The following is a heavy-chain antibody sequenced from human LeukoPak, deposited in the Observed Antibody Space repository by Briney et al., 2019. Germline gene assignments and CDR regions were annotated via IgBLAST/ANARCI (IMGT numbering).Heavy chain of an antibody. CDR3: ARVEAIDYYDSSGYYPRGAFDI. J-gene: IGHJ3*02. CDR1: GFTFSSYE. V-gene: IGHV3-48*03. Sequence: GGSLRLSCAASGFTFSSYEMNWVRQAPGKGLEWVSYISSSGSTIYYADSVKGRFTISRDNAKNSLYLQMNSLRAEDTAVYYCARVEAIDYYDSSGYYPRGAFDIWGQGTMVTVSS. CDR2: ISSSGSTI. D-gene: IGHD3-22*01.